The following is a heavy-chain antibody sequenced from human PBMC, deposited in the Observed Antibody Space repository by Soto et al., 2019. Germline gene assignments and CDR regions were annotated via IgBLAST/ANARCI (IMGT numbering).Heavy chain of an antibody. CDR1: GGSISSGDYY. Sequence: SETLSLTCTVSGGSISSGDYYWSWIRQPPGKGLEWIGYIYYSGSTYYNPSLKSRVTISVDTSKNQFSLKLSSVTAADTAVYYCARSWYCGGDCYDDSWGQGTLVTVSS. D-gene: IGHD2-21*02. V-gene: IGHV4-30-4*01. CDR2: IYYSGST. J-gene: IGHJ4*02. CDR3: ARSWYCGGDCYDDS.